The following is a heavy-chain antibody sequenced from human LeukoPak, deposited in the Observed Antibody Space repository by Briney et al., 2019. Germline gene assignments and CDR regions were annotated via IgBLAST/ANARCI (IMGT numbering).Heavy chain of an antibody. CDR1: GYTFTSYG. Sequence: GASVKVSCKASGYTFTSYGISWVRQAPGQGLEWMGWISAYNGNTNYAQKLQGRVTMTTDTSTSTAYMELRSLRSDDTAVYYCARDLKRGYSSGRYSWGTGSSNDYWGQGTLVTASS. V-gene: IGHV1-18*01. CDR2: ISAYNGNT. D-gene: IGHD6-19*01. J-gene: IGHJ4*02. CDR3: ARDLKRGYSSGRYSWGTGSSNDY.